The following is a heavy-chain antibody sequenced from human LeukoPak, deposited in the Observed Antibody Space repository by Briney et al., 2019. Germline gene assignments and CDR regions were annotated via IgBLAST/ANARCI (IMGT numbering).Heavy chain of an antibody. V-gene: IGHV4-59*01. CDR2: IYCSGIT. CDR1: GGSIRSYY. Sequence: SETLSLTCTVSGGSIRSYYWSWIRLPPGKGLEWIGYIYCSGITKYNPSLKSRVTISVDTSRNQVSLKLNSVTAADTAVYYCARRQDYADYDLGAFDIWGQGTMVTVSS. D-gene: IGHD4-17*01. J-gene: IGHJ3*02. CDR3: ARRQDYADYDLGAFDI.